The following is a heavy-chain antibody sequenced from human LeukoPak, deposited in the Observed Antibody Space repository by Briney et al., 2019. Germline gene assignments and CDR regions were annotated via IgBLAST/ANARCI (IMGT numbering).Heavy chain of an antibody. Sequence: GGSLRLSCVAPGFTLSSHGMHWVRQAPGKGLEWVAVLWYGGRNKYYADSVKGRFTISRDDSKNTLYLQMNSLRAEDTAVYYCARDPQHSMDVWGQGTTITVSS. CDR1: GFTLSSHG. D-gene: IGHD5-18*01. CDR3: ARDPQHSMDV. J-gene: IGHJ6*02. CDR2: LWYGGRNK. V-gene: IGHV3-33*01.